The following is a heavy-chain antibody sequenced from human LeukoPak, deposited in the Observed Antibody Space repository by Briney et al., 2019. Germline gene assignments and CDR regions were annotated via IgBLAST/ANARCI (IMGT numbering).Heavy chain of an antibody. D-gene: IGHD6-25*01. V-gene: IGHV1-69*13. CDR3: ARDGYSSGREGY. Sequence: SVKVSCKASGGTFSSYTISWVRQAPGQGLEWMGGIIPIFGTANYAQKFQGRVTITADESTSTAYMELSSLRSDDTAVYSCARDGYSSGREGYWGPGTLVTVSS. J-gene: IGHJ4*02. CDR1: GGTFSSYT. CDR2: IIPIFGTA.